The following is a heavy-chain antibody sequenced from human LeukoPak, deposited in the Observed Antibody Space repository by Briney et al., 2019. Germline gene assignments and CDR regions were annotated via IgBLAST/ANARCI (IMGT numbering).Heavy chain of an antibody. CDR2: ISYDGSNK. D-gene: IGHD3-22*01. V-gene: IGHV3-30-3*01. CDR1: GFTFSNYA. Sequence: GGSLRLSCAASGFTFSNYAIHWVRQAPGKGLEWVAVISYDGSNKYYADSVKGRFTISRDNSKNTLYLQMNSLRAEDTAVYYCARGSTYYDSSGQVPFDYWGQGTLVTVSS. J-gene: IGHJ4*02. CDR3: ARGSTYYDSSGQVPFDY.